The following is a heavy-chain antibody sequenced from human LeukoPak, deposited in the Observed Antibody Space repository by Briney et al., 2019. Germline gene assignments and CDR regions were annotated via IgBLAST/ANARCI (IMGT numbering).Heavy chain of an antibody. CDR1: GFIFSSYG. V-gene: IGHV3-21*01. D-gene: IGHD6-13*01. CDR3: AGSIAAANPDY. CDR2: ISSSGSDI. Sequence: GGSLRLSCAASGFIFSSYGLNWVRQAPGRGLEWVSSISSSGSDIFYADSVKGRFTISRDNAKNSLYLQMNSLRAEDTAVYYCAGSIAAANPDYWGQGTLVTVSS. J-gene: IGHJ4*02.